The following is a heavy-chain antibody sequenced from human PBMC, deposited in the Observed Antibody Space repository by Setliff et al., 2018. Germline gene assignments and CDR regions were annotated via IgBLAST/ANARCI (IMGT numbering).Heavy chain of an antibody. Sequence: PGGSLRLSCAASGFTFSDYWLHWVRQAPGKGLVWVSRVNRDGSSTNYADSVKGRFTISRDNAESTVYLQMNSLRAEDTAVYYCAKDLETIDGDAFDIWGQGTMVTVSS. V-gene: IGHV3-74*01. CDR3: AKDLETIDGDAFDI. CDR2: VNRDGSST. J-gene: IGHJ3*02. CDR1: GFTFSDYW.